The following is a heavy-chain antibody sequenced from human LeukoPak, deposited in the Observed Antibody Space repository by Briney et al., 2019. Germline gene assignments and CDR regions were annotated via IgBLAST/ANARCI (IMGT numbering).Heavy chain of an antibody. D-gene: IGHD3-22*01. V-gene: IGHV1-2*02. CDR1: GYTLTGYY. J-gene: IGHJ4*02. CDR2: INPNSGGT. CDR3: ARDIGEYYYDSSGPVDY. Sequence: GASVKVSCKASGYTLTGYYMHWVRQAPGQGLEWMGWINPNSGGTNYAQKFQGRVTMTRDTSISTAYMELSRLRSDDTAVYYCARDIGEYYYDSSGPVDYWGQGTLVTVSS.